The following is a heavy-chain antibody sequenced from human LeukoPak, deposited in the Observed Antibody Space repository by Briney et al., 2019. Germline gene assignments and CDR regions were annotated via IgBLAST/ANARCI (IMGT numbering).Heavy chain of an antibody. CDR2: FDPEDGET. J-gene: IGHJ1*01. Sequence: ASVKVSCKVSGYTLTELSMHWVRQAPGKGLEWMGGFDPEDGETIYAQKFQGRVTMTEDTSTDTAYMELSSLRSEDTAVYYCATEYYDSGGSIEYFQHWGQGTLVTVSS. CDR1: GYTLTELS. V-gene: IGHV1-24*01. CDR3: ATEYYDSGGSIEYFQH. D-gene: IGHD3-22*01.